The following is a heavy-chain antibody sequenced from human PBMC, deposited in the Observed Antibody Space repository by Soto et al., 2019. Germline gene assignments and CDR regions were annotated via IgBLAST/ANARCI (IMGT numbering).Heavy chain of an antibody. CDR3: AREYDFWSGYYNNWFDP. CDR2: INAGNGNT. Sequence: QVQLVQSGAEVKKPGASVKVSCKASGYTFTSYAMHWVRQAPGQRLEWMGWINAGNGNTKYSQKFQGRVTITRDTSASTAYMELGSLRSEDTAVYYCAREYDFWSGYYNNWFDPWGQGTLVPVSS. D-gene: IGHD3-3*01. V-gene: IGHV1-3*01. J-gene: IGHJ5*02. CDR1: GYTFTSYA.